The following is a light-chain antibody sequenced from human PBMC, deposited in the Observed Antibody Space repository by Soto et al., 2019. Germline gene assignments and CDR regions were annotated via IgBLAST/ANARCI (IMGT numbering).Light chain of an antibody. CDR1: QSVSNNY. CDR2: GAS. Sequence: EIVLTQSPGTLSLSPAERATLSCRASQSVSNNYLAWYQQKPGQAPRLLSYGASNRATGIPDRFRGSGSGTDFTLTISRLEPEDFAVYYCQQYGSSGTCGQGTKGDI. J-gene: IGKJ1*01. V-gene: IGKV3-20*01. CDR3: QQYGSSGT.